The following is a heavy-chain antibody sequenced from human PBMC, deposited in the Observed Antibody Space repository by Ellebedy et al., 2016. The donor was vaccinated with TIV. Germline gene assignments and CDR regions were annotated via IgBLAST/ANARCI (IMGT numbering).Heavy chain of an antibody. CDR1: GGIFRNYA. D-gene: IGHD3-22*01. CDR3: AGSATYYASTFDY. Sequence: SVKVSCKASGGIFRNYAINWVRQAPGQGLEWMGGIMTIFGTTNYAQKFQGRVTITADESTTTAYMEMSSLRSEDTAIYYCAGSATYYASTFDYWGQGTLVTVSS. CDR2: IMTIFGTT. V-gene: IGHV1-69*13. J-gene: IGHJ4*02.